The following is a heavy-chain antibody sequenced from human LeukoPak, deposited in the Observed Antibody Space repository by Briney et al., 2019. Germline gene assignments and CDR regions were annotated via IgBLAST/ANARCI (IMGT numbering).Heavy chain of an antibody. V-gene: IGHV3-33*01. Sequence: GGSLRLSCAASGFTFSSYGMHWVRQAPGKGLEWVAVIWYDGSNKYYADSVKGRFTISRDNSKNTLYLQMNSLRAEDTAVYYCARETEMANLDYWGQGTLVTVSS. CDR1: GFTFSSYG. CDR2: IWYDGSNK. CDR3: ARETEMANLDY. D-gene: IGHD5-24*01. J-gene: IGHJ4*02.